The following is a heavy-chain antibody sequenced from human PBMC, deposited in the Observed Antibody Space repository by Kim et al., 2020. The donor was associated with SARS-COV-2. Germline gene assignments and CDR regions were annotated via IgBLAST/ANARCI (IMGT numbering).Heavy chain of an antibody. Sequence: ASVKVSCKASGYTFTGYYMHWVRQAPGQGLEWMGWINPNSGGTNYAQKFQGSVTMTRDTSISTAYMELSRLRSDDTAVYYCARREDCTNGVCYSGMDVWGQGTTVTVSS. CDR2: INPNSGGT. CDR3: ARREDCTNGVCYSGMDV. D-gene: IGHD2-8*01. V-gene: IGHV1-2*02. J-gene: IGHJ6*02. CDR1: GYTFTGYY.